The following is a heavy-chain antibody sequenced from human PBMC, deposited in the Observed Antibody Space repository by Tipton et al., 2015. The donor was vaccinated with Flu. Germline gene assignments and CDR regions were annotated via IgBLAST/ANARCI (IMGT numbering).Heavy chain of an antibody. CDR2: ISAYNGYT. CDR1: GYTFTKHG. J-gene: IGHJ6*03. Sequence: QSGAEVKKPGASVKLSCKASGYTFTKHGITWVRQAPGQGLEWMGWISAYNGYTDFAQKFQGRVTMTTDTSASTAYMELRSLSSEDTAVYYCARDRSPGLERLDYYYMDVWGEGTTVTVSS. CDR3: ARDRSPGLERLDYYYMDV. D-gene: IGHD2-21*01. V-gene: IGHV1-18*04.